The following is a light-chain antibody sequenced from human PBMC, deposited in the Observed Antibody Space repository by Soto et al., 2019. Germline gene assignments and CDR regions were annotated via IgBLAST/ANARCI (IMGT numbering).Light chain of an antibody. CDR3: SSYTSSSPDV. CDR1: SSDVGGYNY. J-gene: IGLJ1*01. CDR2: EVS. V-gene: IGLV2-14*01. Sequence: QSALTQPASVSGSPGQSITISCTGTSSDVGGYNYVSWYQQHPGKAPKLMIYEVSNRPSGVSTRFSGSKSGNTASLTISGLQAEDEAYYYCSSYTSSSPDVFGTGTKVTVL.